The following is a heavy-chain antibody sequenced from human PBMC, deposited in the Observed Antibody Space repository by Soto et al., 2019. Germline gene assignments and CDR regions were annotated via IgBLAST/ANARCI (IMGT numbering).Heavy chain of an antibody. V-gene: IGHV1-69*01. CDR1: GGTFGSYA. J-gene: IGHJ6*02. D-gene: IGHD3-3*01. Sequence: QVQLVQSGAEVKKPGSSVKVSCKASGGTFGSYAISWVRQAPGQGLEWMGGIIPIFGTANYAQKFQGRVTITADESTSTAYMELSSLRSEDTAVYYCARDGDYDFWSGYSNYYYYYGMDVWGQGTTVTVSS. CDR2: IIPIFGTA. CDR3: ARDGDYDFWSGYSNYYYYYGMDV.